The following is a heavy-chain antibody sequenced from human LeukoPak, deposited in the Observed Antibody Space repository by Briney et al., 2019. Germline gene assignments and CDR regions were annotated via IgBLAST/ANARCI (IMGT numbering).Heavy chain of an antibody. D-gene: IGHD6-19*01. CDR2: IRYDGSNK. J-gene: IGHJ4*02. Sequence: GGSLRLSCAASGFTFSSYGMHWVRQAPGKGLEWVAFIRYDGSNKYYADSVKGRFTISRDNSKNTLYLQMNSLRAEDTAVYYCAKDRAGQWLSPYYFDYWGQGTLVTVSS. V-gene: IGHV3-30*02. CDR1: GFTFSSYG. CDR3: AKDRAGQWLSPYYFDY.